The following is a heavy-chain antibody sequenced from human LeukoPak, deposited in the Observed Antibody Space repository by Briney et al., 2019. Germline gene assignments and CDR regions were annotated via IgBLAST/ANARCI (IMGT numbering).Heavy chain of an antibody. CDR2: INNNGDST. Sequence: GGSLRLSCSASGFTFSSYAMHWVRQAPGKGLEYVSAINNNGDSTYEADSVKGRFTISRDNSKNTLYLQMGSLRAEDTAVYYCVKPQGLRFGQNLDYWGQGTLVTVSS. D-gene: IGHD3-10*01. CDR3: VKPQGLRFGQNLDY. CDR1: GFTFSSYA. J-gene: IGHJ4*02. V-gene: IGHV3-64D*09.